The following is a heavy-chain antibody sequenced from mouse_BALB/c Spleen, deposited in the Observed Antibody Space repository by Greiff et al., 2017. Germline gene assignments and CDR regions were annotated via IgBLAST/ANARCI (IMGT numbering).Heavy chain of an antibody. Sequence: EVNVVESGGGLVQPGGSLRLSCATSGFTFTDYYMSWVRQPPGKALEWLGFIRNKANGYTTEYSASVKGRFTISRDNSQSILYLQMNTLRAEDSATYYCAREGFDYWGQGTTLTVSS. CDR3: AREGFDY. CDR2: IRNKANGYTT. V-gene: IGHV7-3*02. CDR1: GFTFTDYY. J-gene: IGHJ2*01.